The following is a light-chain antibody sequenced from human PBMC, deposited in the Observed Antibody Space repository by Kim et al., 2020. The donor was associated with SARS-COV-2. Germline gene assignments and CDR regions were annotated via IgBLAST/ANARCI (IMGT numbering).Light chain of an antibody. CDR2: EVT. Sequence: QSALTQPPSASGSLGQSVTISCTGTSSNVGRYNYVSWYQQHPGKAPKLIIYEVTKWPSGVPDRFSGSKSGNTASLTVSGLQAEDESDYYCSSYAGSDNWVFGGGTQLTVL. V-gene: IGLV2-8*01. CDR3: SSYAGSDNWV. CDR1: SSNVGRYNY. J-gene: IGLJ3*02.